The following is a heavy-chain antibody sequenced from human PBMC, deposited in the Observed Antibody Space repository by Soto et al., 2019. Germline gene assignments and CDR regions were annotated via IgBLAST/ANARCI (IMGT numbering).Heavy chain of an antibody. V-gene: IGHV3-21*01. CDR3: ARDQLVLAYDY. Sequence: GGSLRLSCAASGFTFSSYSMNWVRQAPGKGLEWVSSISSSSSYIYYADSVKGRFTISRDNAKNSLYLQMDSLRAEDTAVYYCARDQLVLAYDYWGQGTLVTVSS. CDR1: GFTFSSYS. D-gene: IGHD3-3*01. J-gene: IGHJ4*02. CDR2: ISSSSSYI.